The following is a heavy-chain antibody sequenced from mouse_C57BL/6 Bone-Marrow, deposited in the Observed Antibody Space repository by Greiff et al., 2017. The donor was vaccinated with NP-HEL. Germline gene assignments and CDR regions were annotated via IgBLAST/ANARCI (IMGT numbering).Heavy chain of an antibody. D-gene: IGHD2-4*01. J-gene: IGHJ3*01. CDR1: GFTFSSYG. V-gene: IGHV5-6*01. CDR2: ISSGGSYT. CDR3: ARQSDDYGAY. Sequence: EVQRVESGGDLVKPGGSLKLSCAASGFTFSSYGMSWVRQTPDKRLEWVATISSGGSYTYYPDSVKGRFPISRDNAKNTLYLQMSSLKSEDTAMYYCARQSDDYGAYWGQGTLVTVSA.